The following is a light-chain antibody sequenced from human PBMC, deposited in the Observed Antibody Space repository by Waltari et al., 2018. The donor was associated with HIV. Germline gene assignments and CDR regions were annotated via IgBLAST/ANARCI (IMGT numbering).Light chain of an antibody. Sequence: IVMTQTQPYLSFAPGQPASIPCKSSQSPLQSDGRTYLYWYLQRTGQPPHVLIYEVSNRFSGVPDRFSGSGSGTDFTLKISRVEAADAVVYYCMQSIELPPWTFGQGTKLEIK. CDR2: EVS. J-gene: IGKJ2*02. V-gene: IGKV2D-29*01. CDR1: QSPLQSDGRTY. CDR3: MQSIELPPWT.